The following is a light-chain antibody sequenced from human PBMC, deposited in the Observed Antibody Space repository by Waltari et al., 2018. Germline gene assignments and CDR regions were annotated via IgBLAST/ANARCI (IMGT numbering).Light chain of an antibody. J-gene: IGKJ1*01. CDR2: KAS. CDR1: QNIHTW. Sequence: DIRMTQSPSALSASIGDRVTISCRASQNIHTWLAWYQVKPGRAPKVLIYKASDLQIGVPSRFSGSGAGTEFTLITNSLQPDDCATYYCQQYNSGWSCGQGTKV. CDR3: QQYNSGWS. V-gene: IGKV1-5*03.